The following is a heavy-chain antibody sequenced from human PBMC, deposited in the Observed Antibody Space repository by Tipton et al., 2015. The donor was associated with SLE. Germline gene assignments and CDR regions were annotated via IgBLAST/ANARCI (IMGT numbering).Heavy chain of an antibody. CDR2: ISSSSSYI. Sequence: SLRLSCAASGFTFSSYSMNWVRQAPGKGLEWVSSISSSSSYIYYADSVKGRFTISRDNSKNSLYLQMDSLRAEDTALYYCAKDAIAAAGKGGFDYWGQGTLVTVSS. D-gene: IGHD6-13*01. J-gene: IGHJ4*02. V-gene: IGHV3-21*04. CDR3: AKDAIAAAGKGGFDY. CDR1: GFTFSSYS.